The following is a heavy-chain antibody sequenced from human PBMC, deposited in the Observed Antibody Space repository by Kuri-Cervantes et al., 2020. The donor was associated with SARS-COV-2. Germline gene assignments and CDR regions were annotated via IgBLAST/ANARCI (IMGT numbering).Heavy chain of an antibody. V-gene: IGHV4-39*07. J-gene: IGHJ4*02. Sequence: SETLSLTCTVSGGSISSSSYYWGWIRQPPGKGLEWIGSIYYSGSTYYNPSLKSRDTISVDTSKNQFSLKLSSVTAADTAVYYCASLGYGGNLHFDYWGQGTLVTVSS. CDR3: ASLGYGGNLHFDY. CDR1: GGSISSSSYY. CDR2: IYYSGST. D-gene: IGHD4-23*01.